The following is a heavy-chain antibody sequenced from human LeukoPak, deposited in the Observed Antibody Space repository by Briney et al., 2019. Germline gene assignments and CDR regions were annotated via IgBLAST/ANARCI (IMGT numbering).Heavy chain of an antibody. CDR2: IYSGSSST. Sequence: GGSLRLSCAASGFTFSSNYMSWVRQAPGKGLEWVSVIYSGSSSTYYTDSVKGRFTIARHNSKNTLYLQMNSLRAEDTAVYYCARVGSGWYDFDYWGQGTLVTVSS. V-gene: IGHV3-53*04. J-gene: IGHJ4*02. D-gene: IGHD6-19*01. CDR1: GFTFSSNY. CDR3: ARVGSGWYDFDY.